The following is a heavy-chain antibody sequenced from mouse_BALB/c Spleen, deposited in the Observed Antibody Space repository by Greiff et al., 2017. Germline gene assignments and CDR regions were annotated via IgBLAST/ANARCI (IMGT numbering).Heavy chain of an antibody. J-gene: IGHJ4*01. CDR1: GFTFSSYA. V-gene: IGHV5-9-4*01. D-gene: IGHD2-1*01. CDR2: ISSGGSYT. Sequence: EVKLVESGGGLVKPGGSLKLSCAASGFTFSSYAMSWVRQSPEKRLEWVAEISSGGSYTYYPDTVTGRFTISRDNAKNTLYLEMSSLRSEDTAMYYCARDEGSTNYYAMDYWGQGTSVTVSS. CDR3: ARDEGSTNYYAMDY.